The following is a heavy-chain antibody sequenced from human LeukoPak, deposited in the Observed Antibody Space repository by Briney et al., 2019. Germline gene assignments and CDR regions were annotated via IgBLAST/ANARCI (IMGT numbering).Heavy chain of an antibody. V-gene: IGHV1-69*05. Sequence: SVKVSCKASGGTFSSYAISWVRQAPGQGLEWMGGIIPIFGTANYAQKFQGRVTITTDESTSTAYMELSSLRCEDTAVYYCARGSVPAEMGAFDIWGQGTMVTVSS. CDR2: IIPIFGTA. CDR3: ARGSVPAEMGAFDI. CDR1: GGTFSSYA. J-gene: IGHJ3*02. D-gene: IGHD2-2*01.